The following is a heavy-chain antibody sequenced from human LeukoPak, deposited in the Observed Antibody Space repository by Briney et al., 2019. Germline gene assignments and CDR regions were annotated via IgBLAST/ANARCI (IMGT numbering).Heavy chain of an antibody. D-gene: IGHD6-19*01. CDR1: GYTFTSYD. V-gene: IGHV7-4-1*02. CDR3: ARDWYTSDWYGSQPGY. Sequence: ASVKVSCKASGYTFTSYDINWVRQAPGQGLEWMGWINTKTGNPTYAPGFTGRFVFSLDTSVSTAYLQISSLKAEDTAVYYCARDWYTSDWYGSQPGYWGQGTLVTVSS. CDR2: INTKTGNP. J-gene: IGHJ4*02.